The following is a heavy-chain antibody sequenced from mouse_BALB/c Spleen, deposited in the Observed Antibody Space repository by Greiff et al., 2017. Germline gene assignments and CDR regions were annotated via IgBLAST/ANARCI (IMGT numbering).Heavy chain of an antibody. CDR3: TRAATAMDY. CDR1: GYTFTSYW. Sequence: QVQLKQPGAELVRPGASVKLSCKASGYTFTSYWINWVKQRPGQGLEWIGNIYPSDSYTNYNQKFKDKATLTVDKSSSTAYMQLSSPTSEDSAVYYCTRAATAMDYWGQGTSVTVSS. V-gene: IGHV1-69*02. CDR2: IYPSDSYT. J-gene: IGHJ4*01. D-gene: IGHD1-2*01.